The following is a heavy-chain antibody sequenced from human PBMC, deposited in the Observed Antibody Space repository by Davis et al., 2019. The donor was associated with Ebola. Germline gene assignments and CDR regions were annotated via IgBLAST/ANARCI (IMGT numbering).Heavy chain of an antibody. CDR1: GFTFSSYS. Sequence: GGSLRLSFAAPGFTFSSYSMTWVRQAPGKGLEWVSYISSSSRTIYYADSVKGRFTISRDNAKNSPYLQMNSMSDEDTSVYYCARDSPPGWLQIGRLIYGMDVWGQGTTVTVSS. V-gene: IGHV3-48*02. CDR2: ISSSSRTI. D-gene: IGHD5-24*01. J-gene: IGHJ6*02. CDR3: ARDSPPGWLQIGRLIYGMDV.